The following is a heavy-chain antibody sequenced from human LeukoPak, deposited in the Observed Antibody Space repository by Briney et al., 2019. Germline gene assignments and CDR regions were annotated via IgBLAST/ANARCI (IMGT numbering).Heavy chain of an antibody. V-gene: IGHV4-61*02. CDR2: IYTSGST. CDR3: ARAADVFWSGSGFDY. Sequence: TSETLSLTCTVSGDSINSISFYWGWIRQPAGKGLEWIGRIYTSGSTNYNPSLKSRVTMSVDTSKNQFSLKLSSVTAADTAVYYCARAADVFWSGSGFDYWGQGTLVTVSS. J-gene: IGHJ4*02. CDR1: GDSINSISFY. D-gene: IGHD3-3*01.